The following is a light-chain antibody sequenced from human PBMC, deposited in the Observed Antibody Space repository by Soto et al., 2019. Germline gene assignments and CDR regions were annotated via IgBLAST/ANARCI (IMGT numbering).Light chain of an antibody. CDR3: QHHRSSSRYT. Sequence: EIGLTQSQGTLSLSPGEIATFACRAIQSVTRSYLVWYQQKPGQPPRPLICGTSIRATGSPDRFSGSGSGTDFALTISRREPEDFVVYYCQHHRSSSRYTFGQGTRLEIK. J-gene: IGKJ2*01. CDR2: GTS. CDR1: QSVTRSY. V-gene: IGKV3-20*01.